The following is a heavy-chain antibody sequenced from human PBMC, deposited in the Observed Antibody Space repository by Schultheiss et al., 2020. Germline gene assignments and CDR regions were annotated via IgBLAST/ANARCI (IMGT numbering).Heavy chain of an antibody. CDR2: IRWDGGST. V-gene: IGHV3-43*01. Sequence: GGSLRLSCAASGFTFDDYTMHWVRQAPGKGLGWVSLIRWDGGSTYYADSVKGRFTISRDNSKNSLYLQMNSLRTEDTALYYCAKASGIGWGFDYWGLGTLVIVSS. CDR3: AKASGIGWGFDY. CDR1: GFTFDDYT. J-gene: IGHJ4*02. D-gene: IGHD1-14*01.